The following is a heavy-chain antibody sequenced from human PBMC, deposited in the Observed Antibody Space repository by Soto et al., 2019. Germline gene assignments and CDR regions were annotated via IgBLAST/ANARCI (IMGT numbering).Heavy chain of an antibody. Sequence: EVQLLESGGGLEQPGGSLRLSCVGSGHTFHNYAMTWVRQAPGKGLEWVSGISGSGGSTYYADSVRGRFTISRDDSKNTLYLQMNSLRAEDTAVYYCAKVSRGIGVVPAAVNWGQGTPVTVSS. J-gene: IGHJ4*02. CDR3: AKVSRGIGVVPAAVN. D-gene: IGHD2-2*01. CDR1: GHTFHNYA. V-gene: IGHV3-23*01. CDR2: ISGSGGST.